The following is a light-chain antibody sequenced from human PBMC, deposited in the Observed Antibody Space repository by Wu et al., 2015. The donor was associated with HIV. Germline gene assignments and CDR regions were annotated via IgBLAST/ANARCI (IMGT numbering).Light chain of an antibody. Sequence: GKGATLYCKTSQSINTESLAWYQQKPGQPPRLLILLILAGPLASQYRFSGSGSGTDFTLTISRLEPEDFAVYYCQQYAASPLTFGGGTRVEVK. V-gene: IGKV3-20*01. CDR3: QQYAASPLT. J-gene: IGKJ4*01. CDR2: LIL. CDR1: QSINTES.